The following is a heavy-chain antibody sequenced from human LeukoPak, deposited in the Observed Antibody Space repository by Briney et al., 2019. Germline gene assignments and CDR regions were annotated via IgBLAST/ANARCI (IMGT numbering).Heavy chain of an antibody. Sequence: SETLSLTCTVSGGSMSSGSYYWSWIRQPAGKELEWIGRFYSGSTNYNPSLRSRVTTSVDTSKNQFSLKLSSVTAADTAVYYCASRKPSSGWFDYWGQGTLVTVSS. D-gene: IGHD6-19*01. CDR1: GGSMSSGSYY. J-gene: IGHJ4*02. V-gene: IGHV4-61*02. CDR2: FYSGST. CDR3: ASRKPSSGWFDY.